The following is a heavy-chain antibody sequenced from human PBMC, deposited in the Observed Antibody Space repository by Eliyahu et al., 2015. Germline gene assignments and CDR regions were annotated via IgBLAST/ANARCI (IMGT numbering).Heavy chain of an antibody. Sequence: QVQLQESGPGLVKPSQTLSLTCTXXGXXIRGDGYYWSWIRQHPEKGLEWIGYIYFSGNTYYNPSLKSRLTMSVDTSKNQFSLMLNSVTAADTAVYFCARAVAARHDYWGQGTLVTVSS. V-gene: IGHV4-31*03. J-gene: IGHJ4*02. CDR2: IYFSGNT. D-gene: IGHD6-6*01. CDR1: GXXIRGDGYY. CDR3: ARAVAARHDY.